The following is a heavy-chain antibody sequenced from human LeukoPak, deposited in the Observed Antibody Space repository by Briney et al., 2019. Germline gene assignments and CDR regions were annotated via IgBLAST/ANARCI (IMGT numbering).Heavy chain of an antibody. V-gene: IGHV4-34*01. D-gene: IGHD3-22*01. CDR3: ARALYYYDSSGYYQTSSIDY. CDR1: GGSFSGYY. J-gene: IGHJ4*02. CDR2: INHSGST. Sequence: KPSETLSLTCAVYGGSFSGYYWSWIRQPPGKGLEGIGEINHSGSTNYNPSLKSRVTISVDTSKNQFSLKLSSVTAADTAVYYCARALYYYDSSGYYQTSSIDYWGQGTLVTVSS.